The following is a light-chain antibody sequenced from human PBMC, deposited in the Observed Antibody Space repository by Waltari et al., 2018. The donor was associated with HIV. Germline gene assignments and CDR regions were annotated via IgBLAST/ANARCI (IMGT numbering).Light chain of an antibody. CDR1: SSDTGDYDY. CDR2: GVT. CDR3: SSYTSSSTLYV. V-gene: IGLV2-14*01. Sequence: QSALTQPASVPGSPGQSITISCTGTSSDTGDYDYVSWYQQHPGKAPKLMIYGVTNRPSGVSNRFSGSKSGNTASLTISGLQAEDEADYYCSSYTSSSTLYVFGTGTKVTVL. J-gene: IGLJ1*01.